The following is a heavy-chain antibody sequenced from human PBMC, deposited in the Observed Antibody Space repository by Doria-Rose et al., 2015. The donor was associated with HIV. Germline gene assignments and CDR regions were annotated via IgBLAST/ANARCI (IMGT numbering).Heavy chain of an antibody. CDR1: GYTFSAYA. V-gene: IGHV1-3*01. Sequence: CKTSGYTFSAYAIHWVRQAPGQRLEWMGWLDVGNGDTRYSRKFQDRVTITSDTSANTGYMALSSLRSEDTAVYYCARIHSLSSSSLGHWGQGT. CDR2: LDVGNGDT. D-gene: IGHD6-13*01. CDR3: ARIHSLSSSSLGH. J-gene: IGHJ4*02.